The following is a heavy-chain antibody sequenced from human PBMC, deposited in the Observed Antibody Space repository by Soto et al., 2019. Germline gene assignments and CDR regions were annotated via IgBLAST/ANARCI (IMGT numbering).Heavy chain of an antibody. CDR3: ARHRSGWYRHFDY. D-gene: IGHD6-19*01. J-gene: IGHJ4*02. CDR1: GGSISSSTYY. V-gene: IGHV4-39*01. CDR2: FYYSGST. Sequence: SETLSLTCTVSGGSISSSTYYWGWIRQPPGKGLEWIGSFYYSGSTYYNPSLKSRVTISVDTSKNQFSLNLSSVTAADTAVYYCARHRSGWYRHFDYWGRGTLVTVSS.